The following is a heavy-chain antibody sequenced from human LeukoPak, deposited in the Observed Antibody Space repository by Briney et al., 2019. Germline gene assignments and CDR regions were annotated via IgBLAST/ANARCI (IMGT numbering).Heavy chain of an antibody. CDR1: GCTFISYA. Sequence: GGSLRLSCAASGCTFISYAMSWVRQAPGRGLEWVSAISGSGGSTYYADSVKGRFTISRDNSKNTLYLQMNSLRAEDTAVYYCAKGFNGRAVAGTVYYWGQGTLGTVSS. J-gene: IGHJ4*02. V-gene: IGHV3-23*01. CDR2: ISGSGGST. D-gene: IGHD6-19*01. CDR3: AKGFNGRAVAGTVYY.